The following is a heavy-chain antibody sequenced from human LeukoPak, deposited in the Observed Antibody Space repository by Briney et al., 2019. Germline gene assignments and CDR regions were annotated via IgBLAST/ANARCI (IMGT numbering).Heavy chain of an antibody. CDR2: IRSKAYGGTT. CDR3: SRDYGSSSSVYYFDY. Sequence: SLRLSCSASGFTFGDYAMNWVRQAPGKGLEWVGFIRSKAYGGTTEYAASVKGRFTISRDDSKSVAYLQMHSLKTEDTAVYYCSRDYGSSSSVYYFDYWGQGTLVTVSS. V-gene: IGHV3-49*04. D-gene: IGHD6-6*01. J-gene: IGHJ4*02. CDR1: GFTFGDYA.